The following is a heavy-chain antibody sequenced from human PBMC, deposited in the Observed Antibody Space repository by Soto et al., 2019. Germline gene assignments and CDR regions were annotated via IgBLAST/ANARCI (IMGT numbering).Heavy chain of an antibody. CDR3: ARDNRSWRGQPDYYYGMDV. Sequence: PSETLSLTCTVSGGSISSGGYYWSWIRQHPGKGLEWIGYIYYSGSTYYNPSLKSRVTISVDTSKNQFSLKLSSVTAADTAVYYCARDNRSWRGQPDYYYGMDVWRQGTTVTVSS. CDR2: IYYSGST. D-gene: IGHD3-3*01. V-gene: IGHV4-31*03. J-gene: IGHJ6*02. CDR1: GGSISSGGYY.